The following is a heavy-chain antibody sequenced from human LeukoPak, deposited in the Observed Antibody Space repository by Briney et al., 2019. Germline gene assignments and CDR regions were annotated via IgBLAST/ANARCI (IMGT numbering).Heavy chain of an antibody. CDR2: VYYSGSA. CDR1: GGLISSGDYY. V-gene: IGHV4-30-4*01. J-gene: IGHJ3*02. CDR3: ARGHLSVYDWAFDI. D-gene: IGHD1-1*01. Sequence: PSETLPLTCTVSGGLISSGDYYWSWIRQPPGKGLEWIGYVYYSGSASYNPSLKSRVTISVDTSKNHFSVKLTSVTAADTAVYYCARGHLSVYDWAFDIWGQGTMVTVSS.